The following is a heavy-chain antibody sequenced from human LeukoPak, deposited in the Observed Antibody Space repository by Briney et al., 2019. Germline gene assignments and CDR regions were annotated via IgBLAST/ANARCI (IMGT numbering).Heavy chain of an antibody. CDR2: IKQDGSEK. V-gene: IGHV3-7*03. Sequence: GGSLRLSCAASGFTFSAYWMSWVRQAPGKGLEWVANIKQDGSEKHYVDFVKGRFTISRDNAKNSLYLQMNSLRAEDTAVYYCASGQQLGYWGQGALVTVSS. CDR1: GFTFSAYW. J-gene: IGHJ4*02. D-gene: IGHD6-13*01. CDR3: ASGQQLGY.